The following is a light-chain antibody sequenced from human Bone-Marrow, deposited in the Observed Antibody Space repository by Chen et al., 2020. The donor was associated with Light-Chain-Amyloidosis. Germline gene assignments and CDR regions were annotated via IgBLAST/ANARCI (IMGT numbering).Light chain of an antibody. J-gene: IGKJ4*01. CDR3: QQYRTSPHT. CDR1: QTISSNY. Sequence: EIVLTQSPGTLSLSPGEGANLSCRASQTISSNYLTWYQQKFGQAPRLLIYGSSSRATGIPDRFTGSRSGTGFTLTINRLEPEDFAMYYCQQYRTSPHTFRGWTKVEIK. V-gene: IGKV3-20*01. CDR2: GSS.